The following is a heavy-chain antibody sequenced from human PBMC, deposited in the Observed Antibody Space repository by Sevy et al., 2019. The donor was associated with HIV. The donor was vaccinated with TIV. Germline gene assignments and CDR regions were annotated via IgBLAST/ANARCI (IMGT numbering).Heavy chain of an antibody. V-gene: IGHV3-30-3*01. CDR3: AKGRQLVSGRFGTYFDS. J-gene: IGHJ4*02. CDR2: ISYDGINK. D-gene: IGHD6-13*01. Sequence: GGSLRLSCATSGFTFSSYSMHWVRQAPGKGLEWVATISYDGINKHYADSVKGRFTISRDNSKNTLYLQMNSLRAEDTAVYYCAKGRQLVSGRFGTYFDSWGQGTLVTVSS. CDR1: GFTFSSYS.